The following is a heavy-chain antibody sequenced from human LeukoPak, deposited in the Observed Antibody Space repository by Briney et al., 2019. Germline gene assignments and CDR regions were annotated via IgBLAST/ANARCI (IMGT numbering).Heavy chain of an antibody. CDR1: GFTFSSYE. V-gene: IGHV3-48*03. J-gene: IGHJ4*02. CDR3: ARDESITMTL. CDR2: ISSSGSTI. D-gene: IGHD3-22*01. Sequence: GGSLRLSCAASGFTFSSYEMNWVRQAPGKGLEWVSYISSSGSTIYYADSVKGRFTISRDNAKNSLYLQMNSLRVEDTAVYYCARDESITMTLWGQGTLVTVSS.